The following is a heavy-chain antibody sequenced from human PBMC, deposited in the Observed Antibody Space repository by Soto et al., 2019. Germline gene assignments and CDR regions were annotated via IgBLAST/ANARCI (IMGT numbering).Heavy chain of an antibody. CDR3: AKVKSSSGWLLDF. V-gene: IGHV3-23*01. CDR2: IGGSGTST. Sequence: EVQLLESGGGLVQPGESLRLSCAASGFTFSTNTMSWVRQAPGKGLEWVSGIGGSGTSTYNADSVKGRFTISRDNSKNTLYLQMNRLRADDTAVYYCAKVKSSSGWLLDFWGQGTLVTVSS. D-gene: IGHD6-19*01. CDR1: GFTFSTNT. J-gene: IGHJ4*02.